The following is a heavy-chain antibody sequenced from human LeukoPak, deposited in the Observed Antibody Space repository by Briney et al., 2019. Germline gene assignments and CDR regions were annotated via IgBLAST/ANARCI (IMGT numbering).Heavy chain of an antibody. D-gene: IGHD5-18*01. CDR1: GYTFTGYY. CDR3: AREGHTWGYSYGQGDY. CDR2: INPNSGGT. V-gene: IGHV1-2*02. Sequence: GASVKVSCKASGYTFTGYYMHWVRQAPGQGLEWMGWINPNSGGTNYAQKFQGRVTMTRDTSISTAYMELRSLRSDDTAVYYCAREGHTWGYSYGQGDYWGQGTLVTVSS. J-gene: IGHJ4*02.